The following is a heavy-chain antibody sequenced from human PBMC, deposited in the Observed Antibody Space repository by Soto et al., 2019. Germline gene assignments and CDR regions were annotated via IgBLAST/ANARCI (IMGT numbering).Heavy chain of an antibody. CDR3: ARGAAAGRSDY. V-gene: IGHV4-59*11. Sequence: SETLSLTCTISGGSISSHYWSWIRQPPGQGLEWIGYMYYSGSPNYNPSLKSRVTISVDTSKNQFSLNLSFVTAADTAVYYCARGAAAGRSDYWGQGTLVTVSS. D-gene: IGHD6-13*01. CDR1: GGSISSHY. J-gene: IGHJ4*02. CDR2: MYYSGSP.